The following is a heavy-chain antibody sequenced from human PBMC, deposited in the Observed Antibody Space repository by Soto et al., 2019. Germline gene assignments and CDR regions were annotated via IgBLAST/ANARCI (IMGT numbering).Heavy chain of an antibody. V-gene: IGHV4-39*01. D-gene: IGHD3-10*01. CDR2: ISYSGTT. CDR3: ARNTYFYDSGRTPRNSGMDV. J-gene: IGHJ6*02. Sequence: TSETLSLTCTVSGGSISSDSYYWGWIRQSPEKGLEWIASISYSGTTYYNPSLESRVTISVDTSKNQFSLELRFVTAADTAVYFCARNTYFYDSGRTPRNSGMDVWGQRAPVTVSS. CDR1: GGSISSDSYY.